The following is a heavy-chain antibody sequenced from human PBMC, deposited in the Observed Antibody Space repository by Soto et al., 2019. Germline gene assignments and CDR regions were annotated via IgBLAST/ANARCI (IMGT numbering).Heavy chain of an antibody. D-gene: IGHD3-3*01. CDR3: ARVNDFWTGYYSTNWFDP. Sequence: SETLSLTCAVSGGSFSGYYWSWIRQPPGKGLERIGEINHSGSTNYNPSLKSRVTISVDTSKNHFSLKLSSVTAADTAVYYCARVNDFWTGYYSTNWFDPWGQGTLVTVSS. V-gene: IGHV4-34*01. CDR2: INHSGST. J-gene: IGHJ5*02. CDR1: GGSFSGYY.